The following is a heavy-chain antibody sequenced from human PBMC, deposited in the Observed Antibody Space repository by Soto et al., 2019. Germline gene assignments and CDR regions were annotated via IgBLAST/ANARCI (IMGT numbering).Heavy chain of an antibody. J-gene: IGHJ6*02. CDR3: ARGGSSADNGMDV. CDR2: ISSRSYTI. V-gene: IGHV3-48*02. D-gene: IGHD3-16*01. CDR1: GFSFSTYS. Sequence: EVQLVESGGGLVQPGGSLRLSCAASGFSFSTYSMNWVRQAPGKGLEWVSYISSRSYTIYCVDSVKGRFTISRDNAKKSLYLQTNSLRDEDTAVYYCARGGSSADNGMDVWGQGTTVTVSS.